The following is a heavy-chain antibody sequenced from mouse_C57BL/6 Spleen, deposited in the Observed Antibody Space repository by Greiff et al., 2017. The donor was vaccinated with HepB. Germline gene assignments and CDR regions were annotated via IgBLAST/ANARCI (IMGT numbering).Heavy chain of an antibody. Sequence: QVHVKQPGAELVMPGASVKLSCKASGYTFTSYWMHWVKQRPGQGLEWIGEIDPSDSYTNYTQKFKGKSTLTVDKSSSTAYMQLSSLTSEDSAVYYCARGSSGAFAYWGQGTLVTVSA. J-gene: IGHJ3*01. CDR3: ARGSSGAFAY. D-gene: IGHD3-2*02. CDR2: IDPSDSYT. CDR1: GYTFTSYW. V-gene: IGHV1-69*01.